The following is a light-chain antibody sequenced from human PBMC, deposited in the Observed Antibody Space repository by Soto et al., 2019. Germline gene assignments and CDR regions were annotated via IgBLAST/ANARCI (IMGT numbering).Light chain of an antibody. V-gene: IGKV1-5*03. Sequence: DILMTQSPSTLSASVGDRVTITCRASESISRWLAWYQQQPGQAPKLLIHRASTLATGVPSRISGSGSGTDFTLTISNLQPDDFATYYCQQYKSYSPYTFGQGTKVDIK. CDR2: RAS. J-gene: IGKJ2*01. CDR1: ESISRW. CDR3: QQYKSYSPYT.